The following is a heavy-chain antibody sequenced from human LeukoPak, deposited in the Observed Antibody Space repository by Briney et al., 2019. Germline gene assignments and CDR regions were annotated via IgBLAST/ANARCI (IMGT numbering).Heavy chain of an antibody. CDR1: GGSISRYY. J-gene: IGHJ5*02. V-gene: IGHV4-59*01. D-gene: IGHD3-10*01. Sequence: SETLSLTCTVSGGSISRYYWSWIRQPPGKGLEWIGYIYYSGSTNYNPSLKSRVTISVDTSKNQFSLKLSSVTAADTAVYYCARSVPMVRGVIIKGHWFDPWGQGTLVTVSS. CDR2: IYYSGST. CDR3: ARSVPMVRGVIIKGHWFDP.